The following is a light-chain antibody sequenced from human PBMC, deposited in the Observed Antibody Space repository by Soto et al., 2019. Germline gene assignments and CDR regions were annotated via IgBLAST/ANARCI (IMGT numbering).Light chain of an antibody. V-gene: IGKV3-20*01. Sequence: EIVLTQSPGPLSLSPGERATVSCGASQSVGNNYLAWYQQKVGQAPRLLIHAASSRATGIPDRFSGSGSGTDFTLTINRLEPEDFAVYYCQQYASSPLTFGGGTKVEIK. CDR2: AAS. J-gene: IGKJ4*01. CDR1: QSVGNNY. CDR3: QQYASSPLT.